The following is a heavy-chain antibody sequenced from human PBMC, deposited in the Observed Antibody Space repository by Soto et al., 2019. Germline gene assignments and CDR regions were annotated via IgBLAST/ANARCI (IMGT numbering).Heavy chain of an antibody. CDR2: FSGSGGNT. D-gene: IGHD6-13*01. CDR3: AKGNMPAAGWGDSYFDS. CDR1: GFTFSLFA. J-gene: IGHJ4*02. Sequence: GESLKISCEASGFTFSLFAMSWVRQAPGKGLEWVSSFSGSGGNTYYAESMKGRFTISRDDSKSTLFLQMNSLRVDDTAVYFCAKGNMPAAGWGDSYFDSWGQGTLVTVSS. V-gene: IGHV3-23*01.